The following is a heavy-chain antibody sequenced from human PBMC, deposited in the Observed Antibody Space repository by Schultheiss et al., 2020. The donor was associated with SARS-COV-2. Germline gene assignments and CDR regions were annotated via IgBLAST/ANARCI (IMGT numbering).Heavy chain of an antibody. V-gene: IGHV1-2*02. D-gene: IGHD3-10*01. CDR2: INPNSGGT. CDR1: GYTFTSYG. J-gene: IGHJ4*02. CDR3: AREAATDYYGSGSPGD. Sequence: ASVKVSCKASGYTFTSYGISWVRQAPGQGLEWMGWINPNSGGTNYAQKFQGRVTMTRDTSISTAYMELSRLRSDDTAVYYCAREAATDYYGSGSPGDWGQGTLVTVSS.